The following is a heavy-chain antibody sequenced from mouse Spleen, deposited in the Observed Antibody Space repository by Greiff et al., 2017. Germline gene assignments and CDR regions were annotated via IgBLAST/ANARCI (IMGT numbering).Heavy chain of an antibody. D-gene: IGHD1-1*01. CDR1: GFNIKDTY. CDR2: IDPANGNT. CDR3: ASYYYGSSYPLDY. Sequence: VQLKESGAELVKPGASVKLSCTASGFNIKDTYMHWVKQRPEQGLEWIGRIDPANGNTKYDPKFQGKATITADTSSNTAYLQLSSLTSEDTAVYYCASYYYGSSYPLDYWGQGTTLTVSS. J-gene: IGHJ2*01. V-gene: IGHV14-3*02.